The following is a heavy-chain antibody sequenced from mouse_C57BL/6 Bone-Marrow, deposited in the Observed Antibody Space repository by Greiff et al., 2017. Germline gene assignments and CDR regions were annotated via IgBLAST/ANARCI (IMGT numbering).Heavy chain of an antibody. CDR3: AIRGTTVVAEGFDY. D-gene: IGHD1-1*01. CDR2: IHPSDSDT. V-gene: IGHV1-74*01. CDR1: GYTFTSYW. Sequence: VQLKQPGAELVKPGASVTVSCKASGYTFTSYWMHWVKQRPGQGLEWLGRIHPSDSDTNYNQKFKGKAKLTVDTSSSKAYMQLSSLTSEDSAVYYCAIRGTTVVAEGFDYWGQGTTLPVSS. J-gene: IGHJ2*01.